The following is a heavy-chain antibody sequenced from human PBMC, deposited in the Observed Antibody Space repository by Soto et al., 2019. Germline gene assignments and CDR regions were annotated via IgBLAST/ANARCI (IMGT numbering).Heavy chain of an antibody. CDR1: GGSFSGYY. J-gene: IGHJ6*02. V-gene: IGHV4-34*01. Sequence: PSETLSLTCAVYGGSFSGYYWSWIRQPPGKGLEWIGEINHSGSTNYNPSLKSRVTISVDTSKNQFSLKLSSVTAADTAVYYCARGPLIRSRNAAPYGMDGRAQGTTVTGSS. D-gene: IGHD3-16*01. CDR3: ARGPLIRSRNAAPYGMDG. CDR2: INHSGST.